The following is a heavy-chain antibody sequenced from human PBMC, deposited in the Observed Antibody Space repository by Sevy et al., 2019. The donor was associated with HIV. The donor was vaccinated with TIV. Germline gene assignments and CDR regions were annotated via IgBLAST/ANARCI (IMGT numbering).Heavy chain of an antibody. J-gene: IGHJ4*02. V-gene: IGHV3-53*01. Sequence: GGCLRLSCAASGFTVSRNFMSWIRQAPGKGLEWVSIIYSDGTTFYADSVKGRFTISRDNSRNTLYLQMNTLRAEDTAVYYCERADRPNQGDFWGQGTLVTVSS. CDR3: ERADRPNQGDF. CDR1: GFTVSRNF. D-gene: IGHD6-6*01. CDR2: IYSDGTT.